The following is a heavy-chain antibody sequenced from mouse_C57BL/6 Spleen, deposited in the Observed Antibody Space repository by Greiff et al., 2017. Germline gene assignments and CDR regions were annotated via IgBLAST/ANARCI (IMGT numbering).Heavy chain of an antibody. D-gene: IGHD1-1*01. V-gene: IGHV1-82*01. CDR2: IYPGDGDT. CDR1: GYAFSSSW. CDR3: ARSGITTVVVDY. J-gene: IGHJ2*01. Sequence: VQLQQSGPELVKPGASVKISCKASGYAFSSSWMNWVKQRPGKGLEWIGRIYPGDGDTNYNGKFKGKATLTADKSSSTAYMQLSSLTSEDSAVYFCARSGITTVVVDYWGQGTTLTVSS.